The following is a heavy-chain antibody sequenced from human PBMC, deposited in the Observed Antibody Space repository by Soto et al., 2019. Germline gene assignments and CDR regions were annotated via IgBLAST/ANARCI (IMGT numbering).Heavy chain of an antibody. Sequence: GESLKISCAASGFTFSSYSMNWVRQAPGKGLEWVSYISSSSSTIYYADSVKGRFTISRDNAKNSLYLQMNSLRAEDTAVYYCARNPTVRTYYYYYMDVWGKGTTVTVSS. D-gene: IGHD4-4*01. V-gene: IGHV3-48*01. J-gene: IGHJ6*03. CDR1: GFTFSSYS. CDR3: ARNPTVRTYYYYYMDV. CDR2: ISSSSSTI.